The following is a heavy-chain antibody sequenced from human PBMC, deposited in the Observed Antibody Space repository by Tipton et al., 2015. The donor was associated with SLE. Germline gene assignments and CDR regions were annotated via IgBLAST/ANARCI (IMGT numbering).Heavy chain of an antibody. V-gene: IGHV4-39*07. CDR3: AKSSAVAGRGGAS. D-gene: IGHD6-19*01. J-gene: IGHJ5*02. Sequence: TLSLTCSVSGASITSSDFSWGWIRQPPGEGLESIGSIYYDGTTSYNPSLRSRVTISVDTSNNQFSLQLTSVTAADTALYYCAKSSAVAGRGGASWGQGTLVTVSP. CDR2: IYYDGTT. CDR1: GASITSSDFS.